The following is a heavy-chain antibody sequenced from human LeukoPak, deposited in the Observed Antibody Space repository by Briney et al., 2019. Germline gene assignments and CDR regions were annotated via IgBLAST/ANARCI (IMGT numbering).Heavy chain of an antibody. CDR2: MNPNSGDT. V-gene: IGHV1-8*01. Sequence: GASVKVSCKASGYTFTSYDINWVRQATGQGLEWMGRMNPNSGDTGYAQKFQGRVTMTRNTSISTAYMELSSLRSEDTAVYYCARGYLGSASTMVRGVKALGRPKKYYFDYWGQGTLVTVSS. CDR3: ARGYLGSASTMVRGVKALGRPKKYYFDY. CDR1: GYTFTSYD. D-gene: IGHD3-10*01. J-gene: IGHJ4*02.